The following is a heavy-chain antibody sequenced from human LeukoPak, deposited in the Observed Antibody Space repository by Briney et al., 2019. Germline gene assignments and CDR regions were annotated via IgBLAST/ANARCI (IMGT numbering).Heavy chain of an antibody. CDR1: GFTFSRFA. CDR2: ISGSGATT. Sequence: GGSLRLSCAASGFTFSRFAMSWVRQGPGKGLEWVSTISGSGATTYYADSVKGRFTISRDNSKNTLSLQMNSLRAEDTAVYYCAKGTWELRESAQPHWGQETLVTVSS. J-gene: IGHJ4*02. D-gene: IGHD1-26*01. V-gene: IGHV3-23*01. CDR3: AKGTWELRESAQPH.